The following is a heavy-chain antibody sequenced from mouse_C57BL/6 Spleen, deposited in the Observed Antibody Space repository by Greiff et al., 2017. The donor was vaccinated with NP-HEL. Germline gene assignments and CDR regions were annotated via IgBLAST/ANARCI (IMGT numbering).Heavy chain of an antibody. J-gene: IGHJ2*01. D-gene: IGHD2-1*01. CDR1: GFTFSSYA. V-gene: IGHV5-4*01. Sequence: EVKVVESGGGLVKPGGSLKLSCAASGFTFSSYAMSWVRQTPEKRLEWVATISDGGSYTYYPDNVKGRFTISRDNAKNNLYLQMSHLKSEDTARYYCARDRGNYDDWGQGTTLTVSS. CDR2: ISDGGSYT. CDR3: ARDRGNYDD.